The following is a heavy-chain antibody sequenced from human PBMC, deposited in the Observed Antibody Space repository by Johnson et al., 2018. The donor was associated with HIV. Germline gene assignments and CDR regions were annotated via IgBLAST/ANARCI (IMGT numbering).Heavy chain of an antibody. CDR3: ARHTGYDAFDI. Sequence: VQLVESGGGVVRPGGSLRLSCAASGFTFDDYGMSWVRKAPGKGLEWLSNISSGGSVRYYADSVRGRFTISRDNAENSLYLQMNSLRAEDTAVYYCARHTGYDAFDIWGQGTMVTVSS. D-gene: IGHD2-21*01. CDR1: GFTFDDYG. CDR2: ISSGGSVR. J-gene: IGHJ3*02. V-gene: IGHV3-20*04.